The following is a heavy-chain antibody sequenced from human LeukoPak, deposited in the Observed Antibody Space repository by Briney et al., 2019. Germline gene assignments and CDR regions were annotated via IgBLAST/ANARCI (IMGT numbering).Heavy chain of an antibody. J-gene: IGHJ4*02. CDR2: IWYDGSNK. CDR1: GFTFSSYG. Sequence: TGGSLRLSCAASGFTFSSYGMHWVRQAPGKGLEWVAVIWYDGSNKYYVDSVKGRFTISRDNSKNMLYLQMNSLRVEDTAIYYCARMSEIWGQGTLVTVSS. CDR3: ARMSEI. V-gene: IGHV3-33*01.